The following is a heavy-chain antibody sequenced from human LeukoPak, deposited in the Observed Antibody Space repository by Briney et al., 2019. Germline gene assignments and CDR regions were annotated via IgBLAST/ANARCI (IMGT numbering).Heavy chain of an antibody. J-gene: IGHJ4*02. V-gene: IGHV4-39*01. CDR3: ARIANGVCDY. CDR1: GGSITRGLYS. CDR2: IYYNGSA. Sequence: SETLSLTCTVSGGSITRGLYSWGWIRQPPGKPLEWIGRIYYNGSAARSPSLKSRLTITLDTSRNQFSLNLTSVTAADTALYYCARIANGVCDYWGQGILVSVSS. D-gene: IGHD2-21*01.